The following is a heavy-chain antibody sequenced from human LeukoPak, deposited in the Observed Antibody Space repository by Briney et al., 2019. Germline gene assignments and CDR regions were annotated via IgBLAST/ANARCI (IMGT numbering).Heavy chain of an antibody. CDR1: GGSITSGNNY. D-gene: IGHD5-18*01. V-gene: IGHV4-30-4*01. CDR2: IYSGGRT. Sequence: SETLSLTYTVSGGSITSGNNYWNWIRQSPGKGLEWIGFIYSGGRTNYNPFLRSRVVISADASKNQISLRVESMTAADTAVYYCVKAPTVAGSYGWFDPWGQGTLVTVSS. J-gene: IGHJ5*02. CDR3: VKAPTVAGSYGWFDP.